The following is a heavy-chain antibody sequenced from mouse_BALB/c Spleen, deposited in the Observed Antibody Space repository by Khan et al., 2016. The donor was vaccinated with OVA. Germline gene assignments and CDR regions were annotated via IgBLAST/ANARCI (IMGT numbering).Heavy chain of an antibody. Sequence: EVELVESGGGLVKPGGSLKLSCVASGFTFSDYYMYWVRQTPEKRLEWVATISDGTNYIYYLDNVKGRFTLSRENAKNNLYLQMSSLKSEDTAMYYCTRGFYGDPFAYWGHGTLVTVSA. CDR2: ISDGTNYI. J-gene: IGHJ3*01. CDR3: TRGFYGDPFAY. D-gene: IGHD2-13*01. V-gene: IGHV5-4*02. CDR1: GFTFSDYY.